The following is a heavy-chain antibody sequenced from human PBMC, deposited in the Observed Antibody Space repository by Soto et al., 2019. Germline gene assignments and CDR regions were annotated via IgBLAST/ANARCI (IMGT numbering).Heavy chain of an antibody. CDR1: GFTFSSYG. Sequence: QAVGSLRLSCAASGFTFSSYGMHWVRQAPGKGLEWVAVISYDGSNKYYADSVKGRFTISRDNSKNTLYLQMNSLRAEDTAVYYCAKNGIAVAGLDYWGQGTLVTAPQ. D-gene: IGHD6-19*01. CDR3: AKNGIAVAGLDY. V-gene: IGHV3-30*18. J-gene: IGHJ4*02. CDR2: ISYDGSNK.